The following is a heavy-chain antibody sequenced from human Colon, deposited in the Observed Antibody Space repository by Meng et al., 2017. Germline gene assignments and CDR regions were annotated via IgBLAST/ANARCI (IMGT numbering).Heavy chain of an antibody. CDR2: IYYTGST. CDR3: ARGPLDY. CDR1: GGSVSSGSYY. V-gene: IGHV4-61*01. J-gene: IGHJ4*02. Sequence: QVRLQESGPGLVRPADTLSPSCTVTGGSVSSGSYYWSWIRQPPGKGLEWIGYIYYTGSTNHNPSLKSRVTISVDTSKNQFSLKLSSVTAADTAVYYCARGPLDYWGQGTLVTVSS.